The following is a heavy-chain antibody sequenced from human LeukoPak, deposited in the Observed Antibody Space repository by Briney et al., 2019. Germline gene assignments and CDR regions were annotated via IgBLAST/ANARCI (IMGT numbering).Heavy chain of an antibody. CDR3: AKVWSYYYDSSGYQPYDY. Sequence: GGSLRLSCAASGFTFSSYAMSWVRQAPGKGLEWVSAISGSGGSTYYADSVKGRFTISGDNSKNTLYLQMNSLRAEDTAVYYCAKVWSYYYDSSGYQPYDYWGQGTLVTVSS. CDR2: ISGSGGST. J-gene: IGHJ4*02. V-gene: IGHV3-23*01. D-gene: IGHD3-22*01. CDR1: GFTFSSYA.